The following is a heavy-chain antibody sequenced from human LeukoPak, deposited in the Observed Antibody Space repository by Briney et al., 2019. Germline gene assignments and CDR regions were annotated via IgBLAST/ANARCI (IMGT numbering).Heavy chain of an antibody. J-gene: IGHJ4*01. Sequence: GGSLRLSCAASGFTFSSYAMSWVRQAPGKGLEWVSAISGSGGSTYYADSVKGRFTISRDNSKNTLYLQMNSLRAEDTAVYYCAKDRYYYDSSGYLTLIFDYWGQEPWSPSPQ. CDR1: GFTFSSYA. V-gene: IGHV3-23*01. CDR3: AKDRYYYDSSGYLTLIFDY. CDR2: ISGSGGST. D-gene: IGHD3-22*01.